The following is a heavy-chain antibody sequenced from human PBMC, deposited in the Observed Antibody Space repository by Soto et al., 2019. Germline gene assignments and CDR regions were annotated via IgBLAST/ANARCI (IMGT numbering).Heavy chain of an antibody. J-gene: IGHJ4*02. CDR1: GGSISTHNW. V-gene: IGHV4-4*02. D-gene: IGHD3-10*01. CDR3: ASEKSAGTYLGFHY. Sequence: QVQLQESGPGLVEPSGTLSLTCGVSGGSISTHNWWSWVRQSPGRGLEWIGEIYHYGGNNYNPSLTSRVTMSADQSRNQFSLELTSVTAADTAVYYCASEKSAGTYLGFHYWGQGALVTVSS. CDR2: IYHYGGN.